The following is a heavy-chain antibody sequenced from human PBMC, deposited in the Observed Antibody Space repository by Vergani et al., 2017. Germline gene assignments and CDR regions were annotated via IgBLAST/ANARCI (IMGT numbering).Heavy chain of an antibody. J-gene: IGHJ6*02. CDR2: VDPEDGET. CDR1: GYTFTDHY. V-gene: IGHV1-69-2*01. Sequence: EVQLVQSGAEVKKPGATMKISCKVSGYTFTDHYMHWVKQAPGKGLEWMGLVDPEDGETIYAEKFKGRVTIAADTSTDTAHLELSSLRSEDTAVYYCARGMVRGVIMIMDYGMDVWGQGTTVTVSS. CDR3: ARGMVRGVIMIMDYGMDV. D-gene: IGHD3-10*01.